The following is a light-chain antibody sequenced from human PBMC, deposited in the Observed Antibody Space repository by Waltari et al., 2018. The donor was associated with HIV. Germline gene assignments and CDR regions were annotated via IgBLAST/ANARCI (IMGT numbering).Light chain of an antibody. CDR2: DAS. Sequence: DIRMTQSPSSLSASLGDRVTITCQASQDITTLLNWYQQKPGTAPKLLIYDASTLEVGVSSRFSGSGSGTTFRFTITNLQPEDVGTFYCQQYANVPPITFGQGTRVEIK. J-gene: IGKJ5*01. V-gene: IGKV1-33*01. CDR1: QDITTL. CDR3: QQYANVPPIT.